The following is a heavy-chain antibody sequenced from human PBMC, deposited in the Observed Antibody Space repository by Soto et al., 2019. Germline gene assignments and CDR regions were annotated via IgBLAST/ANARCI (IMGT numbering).Heavy chain of an antibody. CDR2: IDWNSGST. CDR1: GFRFDDFA. V-gene: IGHV3-9*01. Sequence: EVQLVESGGGLVQSGRSRRLSCVASGFRFDDFAMHWVRQAPGKGLEWVSSIDWNSGSTAYADSVKGRFTVFRDNASNSLDLQMNSLRVEDTALYYCVKGRGSYFVYFGLDVWGPGTTVTVSS. CDR3: VKGRGSYFVYFGLDV. J-gene: IGHJ6*02. D-gene: IGHD1-26*01.